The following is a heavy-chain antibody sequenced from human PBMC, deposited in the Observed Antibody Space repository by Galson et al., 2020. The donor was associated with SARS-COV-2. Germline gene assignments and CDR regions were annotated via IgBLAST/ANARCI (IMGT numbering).Heavy chain of an antibody. Sequence: GGSLRLSCAASGFTVSSNYMTWVRQAPGKGLEWVSVIYSGGTTYYADSVQGRFTISRHSSENTLYLEMNSLRGEDTAVYYCARGVRGDWSLNIYYRYYMDVWGKGTTVTVSS. CDR2: IYSGGTT. CDR3: ARGVRGDWSLNIYYRYYMDV. V-gene: IGHV3-53*04. CDR1: GFTVSSNY. D-gene: IGHD1-1*01. J-gene: IGHJ6*03.